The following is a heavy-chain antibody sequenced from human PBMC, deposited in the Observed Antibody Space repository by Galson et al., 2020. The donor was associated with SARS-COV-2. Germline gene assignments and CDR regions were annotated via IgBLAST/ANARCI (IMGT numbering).Heavy chain of an antibody. V-gene: IGHV3-15*01. D-gene: IGHD2-15*01. CDR3: TRCSWYYYYYGMDV. CDR1: GLTFTDAW. J-gene: IGHJ6*02. Sequence: GGSLRLPSAASGLTFTDAWMTWVRQAPEKGLEWVCRMRIETDGGTIEYAAPVKGRFIISRDDSKKTLYLQMNSLKTEDTAVYYCTRCSWYYYYYGMDVWGQGTTVTVSS. CDR2: MRIETDGGTI.